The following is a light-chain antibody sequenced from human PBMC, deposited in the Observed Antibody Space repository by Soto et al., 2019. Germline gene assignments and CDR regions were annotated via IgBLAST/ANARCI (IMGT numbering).Light chain of an antibody. CDR3: QHYNAFSRT. CDR1: QSISTY. CDR2: KAS. Sequence: DIHITQSPSTLSSSVGDRVAITCRASQSISTYLALYQQKPGKAPNLLIYKASNLESGVPSRFSGSGSGTEFPLTISGLQPDDFATYYCQHYNAFSRTFGQGTKVDIK. V-gene: IGKV1-5*03. J-gene: IGKJ1*01.